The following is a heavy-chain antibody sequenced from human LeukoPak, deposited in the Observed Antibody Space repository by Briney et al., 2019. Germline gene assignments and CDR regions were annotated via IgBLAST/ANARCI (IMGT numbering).Heavy chain of an antibody. CDR2: ISYDGSNK. J-gene: IGHJ5*02. CDR1: GFTFSGYA. CDR3: ARDAGYATNWFDP. V-gene: IGHV3-30-3*01. Sequence: GRSLRLSCAASGFTFSGYAMHWVRQAPGKGLEWVAVISYDGSNKYYADSVKGRFTISRDNSKNTLYLQMNSLRAEDTAVYYCARDAGYATNWFDPWGQGTLVTVSS. D-gene: IGHD5-12*01.